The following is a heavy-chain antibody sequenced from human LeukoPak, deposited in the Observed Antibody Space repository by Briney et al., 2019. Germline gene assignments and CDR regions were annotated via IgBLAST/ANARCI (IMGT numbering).Heavy chain of an antibody. Sequence: PGGSLRLSCAAFGFPISTNYMSWVRQAPGKGPEWVSIIYSGGNTFYADSVQGRFTISRDSSKSTLFLQMISLRAEDTAVYYCARDHITMIRGVSYYYYGMDVWGQGTTVTVSS. V-gene: IGHV3-53*01. D-gene: IGHD3-10*01. CDR3: ARDHITMIRGVSYYYYGMDV. J-gene: IGHJ6*02. CDR2: IYSGGNT. CDR1: GFPISTNY.